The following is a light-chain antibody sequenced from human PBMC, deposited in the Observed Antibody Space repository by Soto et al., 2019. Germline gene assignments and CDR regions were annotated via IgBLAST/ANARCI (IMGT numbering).Light chain of an antibody. V-gene: IGLV2-8*01. CDR2: EVS. CDR1: SGDVGGYNY. J-gene: IGLJ3*02. Sequence: QSALTQPASVSGSPGQSITISCTGISGDVGGYNYVSWYQQHPGKAPKLMIYEVSKRPSGVPDRFSGSKSGNTASLTVSGLQAEDEADYYCSSYAGSNNWVFGGGTKVTVL. CDR3: SSYAGSNNWV.